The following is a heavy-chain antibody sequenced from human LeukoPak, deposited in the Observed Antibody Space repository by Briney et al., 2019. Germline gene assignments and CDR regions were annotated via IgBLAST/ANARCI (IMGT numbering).Heavy chain of an antibody. CDR3: ARGIDCSGGSCYGANDY. V-gene: IGHV3-9*01. CDR1: GFTFDDYA. CDR2: ISWNSGSI. D-gene: IGHD2-15*01. Sequence: GGSLRLSCAASGFTFDDYAMHWVRQAPGKGLEWVSGISWNSGSIGYADSVKGRFTISRDNAKNSLYLQMNSLRAEDTAVYYCARGIDCSGGSCYGANDYWGQGTLVTVSS. J-gene: IGHJ4*02.